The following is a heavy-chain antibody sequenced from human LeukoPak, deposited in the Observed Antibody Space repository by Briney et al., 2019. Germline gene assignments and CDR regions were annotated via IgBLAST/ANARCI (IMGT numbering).Heavy chain of an antibody. D-gene: IGHD3-22*01. CDR2: IKEDGTKK. CDR3: ATPLDYYDSSGYHQGGD. J-gene: IGHJ4*02. Sequence: GGSLRLSCAASRFTFSSCWMTWVRPAPGKGLEWVANIKEDGTKKNYVDSVKGRFTIFRENAKNSLYLQMNSLRAEDTAVYYCATPLDYYDSSGYHQGGDWGQGTLVTVSS. CDR1: RFTFSSCW. V-gene: IGHV3-7*03.